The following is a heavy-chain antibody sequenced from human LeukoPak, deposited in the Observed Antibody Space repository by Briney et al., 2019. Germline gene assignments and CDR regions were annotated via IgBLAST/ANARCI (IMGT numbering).Heavy chain of an antibody. CDR1: GYTFTGYY. Sequence: GASVKVSCKASGYTFTGYYMHWVRQAPGQGLEWMGWINPNSGGTNYAQKFQGRVTMTRDTSISTAYMELSRLRSDDTAVYYCARVHIAARRDAFDIWGQGTMVTVSS. V-gene: IGHV1-2*02. CDR3: ARVHIAARRDAFDI. D-gene: IGHD6-6*01. J-gene: IGHJ3*02. CDR2: INPNSGGT.